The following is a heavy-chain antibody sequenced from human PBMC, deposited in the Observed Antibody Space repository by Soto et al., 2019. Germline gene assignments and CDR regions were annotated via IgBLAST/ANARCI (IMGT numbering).Heavy chain of an antibody. CDR3: AKPRIWGEGNSYDVDY. CDR1: GFTFSSYA. D-gene: IGHD5-12*01. J-gene: IGHJ4*02. V-gene: IGHV3-23*01. CDR2: ISASGGST. Sequence: EVQRLESGGGLVQPGGSLRLSCAASGFTFSSYAMNWVRQAPGKGLEWVSAISASGGSTYFADSVKGRFPISRDNSKDTLYLQMNSLRAEYTAVHYCAKPRIWGEGNSYDVDYWGQGTLVTVSS.